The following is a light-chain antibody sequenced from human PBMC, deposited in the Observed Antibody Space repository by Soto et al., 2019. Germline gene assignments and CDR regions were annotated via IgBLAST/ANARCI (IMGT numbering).Light chain of an antibody. J-gene: IGLJ1*01. CDR3: SSYAGSNNYV. CDR1: SSDVGAYNY. V-gene: IGLV2-8*01. Sequence: QSALTQPPSASGSPGQSVTISCTGTSSDVGAYNYLSWYQQHPGKAPKLMIYEVSKRPSGVPYRFSGSKSGNTAPLTVSGLQAEDEDDYYCSSYAGSNNYVFGTGTKLTVL. CDR2: EVS.